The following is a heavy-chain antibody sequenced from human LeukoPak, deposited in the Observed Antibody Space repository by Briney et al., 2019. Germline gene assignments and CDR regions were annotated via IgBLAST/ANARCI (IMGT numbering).Heavy chain of an antibody. CDR2: ISSSSSYI. CDR1: GFTFSSYS. D-gene: IGHD2-2*01. Sequence: KPGGSLRLSCAASGFTFSSYSMNWVHQAPGKGLEWVSSISSSSSYIYYADSVKGRFTISRDNAKNSLYLQMNSLRAEDTAVYYCARAYCSSTSCYFENYFDYWGQGTLVTVSS. J-gene: IGHJ4*02. V-gene: IGHV3-21*01. CDR3: ARAYCSSTSCYFENYFDY.